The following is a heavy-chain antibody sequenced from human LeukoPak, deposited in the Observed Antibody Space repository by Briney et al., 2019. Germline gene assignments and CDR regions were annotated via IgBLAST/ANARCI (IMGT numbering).Heavy chain of an antibody. CDR2: VYYSGST. CDR3: ASNTGTVFDY. CDR1: GGSISSSSYY. D-gene: IGHD7-27*01. V-gene: IGHV4-61*05. J-gene: IGHJ4*02. Sequence: SETLSLTCTVSGGSISSSSYYWGWIRQPPGKGLEWIGYVYYSGSTEYNPSLRSRVTISLEMSKHQFSLNLTSVTAAGTAVYYCASNTGTVFDYWGQGALVTVSS.